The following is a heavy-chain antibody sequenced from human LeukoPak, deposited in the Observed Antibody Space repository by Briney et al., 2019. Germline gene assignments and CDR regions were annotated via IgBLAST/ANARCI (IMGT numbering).Heavy chain of an antibody. D-gene: IGHD6-13*01. J-gene: IGHJ4*02. V-gene: IGHV1-18*01. CDR1: GYTFTNHY. CDR3: ARRDSSSWAEDS. Sequence: GASVKVSCKASGYTFTNHYMHWVRQAPGQGLEWMGWISVFNGNTKYAQKFQGRVNMTTDTSTSTAYMELRSLISDDTAVYFCARRDSSSWAEDSWGQGTLVTVSS. CDR2: ISVFNGNT.